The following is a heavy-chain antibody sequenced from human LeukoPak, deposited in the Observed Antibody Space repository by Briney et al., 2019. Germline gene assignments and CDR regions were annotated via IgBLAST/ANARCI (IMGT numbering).Heavy chain of an antibody. V-gene: IGHV1-24*01. CDR1: GYTLSELS. Sequence: ASVRVSSKVSGYTLSELSMHWVRQGPGKGLERVGGFDPEDGETNYAQKLQGRVTMTEDTSTDTAYMELSSLRSENTAVYYCATGYSYGINPYEYWGQGTLVTVS. J-gene: IGHJ4*02. CDR3: ATGYSYGINPYEY. D-gene: IGHD5-18*01. CDR2: FDPEDGET.